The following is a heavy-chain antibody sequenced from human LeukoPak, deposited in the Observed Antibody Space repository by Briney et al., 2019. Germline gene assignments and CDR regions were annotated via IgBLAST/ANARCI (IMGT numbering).Heavy chain of an antibody. V-gene: IGHV4-61*02. Sequence: SETLSLTCTVSGGSISSGSYYWSWIRQPAGKGLEWIGRIYTSGSTNYNPSLKSRVTISVDTSKNQFSLKLSSVTAADTAVYYCARERYYYYYYMDVWGKGTTVTVSS. CDR1: GGSISSGSYY. J-gene: IGHJ6*03. CDR3: ARERYYYYYYMDV. CDR2: IYTSGST.